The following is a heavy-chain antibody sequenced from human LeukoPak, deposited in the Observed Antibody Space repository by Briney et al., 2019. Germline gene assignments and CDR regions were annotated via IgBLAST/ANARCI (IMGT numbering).Heavy chain of an antibody. CDR1: GYTFTGYY. CDR3: ARGGVLTPYFDY. D-gene: IGHD2-8*02. V-gene: IGHV1-2*02. CDR2: INPNSGGT. J-gene: IGHJ4*02. Sequence: ASVKVSCKASGYTFTGYYMHWARRAPGQGLEWMGWINPNSGGTNYAQKFRGRVTMTRDTSISTAYMELSRLRSDDTAVYYCARGGVLTPYFDYWGQGTLVTVSS.